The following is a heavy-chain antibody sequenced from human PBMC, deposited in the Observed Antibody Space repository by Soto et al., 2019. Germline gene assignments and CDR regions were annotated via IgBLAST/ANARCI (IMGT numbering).Heavy chain of an antibody. CDR1: GYTFSSNW. D-gene: IGHD2-15*01. J-gene: IGHJ4*02. CDR2: IYPGDSET. CDR3: TRGGYGGSPIDS. Sequence: GESLKISCQTSGYTFSSNWIGWVRQMPGKGLEWMGIIYPGDSETRYSPSFQGQVTISSDRSLNTAYLQWTSLQASDTAMYYCTRGGYGGSPIDSWGQGALVTVSS. V-gene: IGHV5-51*01.